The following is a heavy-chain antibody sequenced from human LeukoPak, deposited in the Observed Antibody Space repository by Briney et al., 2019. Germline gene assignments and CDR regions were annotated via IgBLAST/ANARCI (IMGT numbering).Heavy chain of an antibody. CDR1: GGSISSSSYY. CDR3: ASWDPVAGGYFDY. CDR2: IHYSGST. V-gene: IGHV4-39*07. D-gene: IGHD6-19*01. Sequence: PSETLSLTCTVSGGSISSSSYYWGWIRQPPGKGLEWIGSIHYSGSTNYNPSLKSRVTISVDTSKNQFSLKLSSVTAADTAVYYCASWDPVAGGYFDYWGQGTLVTVSS. J-gene: IGHJ4*02.